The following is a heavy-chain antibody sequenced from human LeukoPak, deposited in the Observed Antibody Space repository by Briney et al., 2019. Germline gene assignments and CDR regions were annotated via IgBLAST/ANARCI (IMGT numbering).Heavy chain of an antibody. D-gene: IGHD1-26*01. CDR1: GFTFSDAW. J-gene: IGHJ4*02. CDR2: VKSKVVGGAA. CDR3: TTRGGSFSIFDY. V-gene: IGHV3-15*01. Sequence: GGSLRLSCAASGFTFSDAWMHWVRQAPGKGLEWVGRVKSKVVGGAADYAAPVKGRFTISRDDSKNTLYLQMNSLKTEDTAAYYCTTRGGSFSIFDYWGQGTLVAVSS.